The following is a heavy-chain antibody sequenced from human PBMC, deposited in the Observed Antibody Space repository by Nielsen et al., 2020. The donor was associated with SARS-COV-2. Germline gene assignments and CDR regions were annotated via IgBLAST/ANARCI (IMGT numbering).Heavy chain of an antibody. V-gene: IGHV3-7*01. CDR3: ARSLKWLPPDY. Sequence: GESLKISCAASGFTFSNYWMSWVRQAPGKGLEWVANIKQDGGEKYYVDSVKGRFTVSRDNAQSSLYLQMNSLRVEDTAVYYCARSLKWLPPDYWGQGTLVTVSS. J-gene: IGHJ4*02. D-gene: IGHD3-22*01. CDR2: IKQDGGEK. CDR1: GFTFSNYW.